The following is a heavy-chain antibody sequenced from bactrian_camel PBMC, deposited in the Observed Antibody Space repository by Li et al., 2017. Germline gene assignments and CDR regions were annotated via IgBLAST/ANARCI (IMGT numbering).Heavy chain of an antibody. V-gene: IGHV3S1*01. CDR2: ISPGDGTT. J-gene: IGHJ4*01. D-gene: IGHD1*01. CDR1: GFTVSNNW. Sequence: HVQLVESGGGLVQPGGSLRLSCAASGFTVSNNWMHWVRQAPGKGLEWVSAISPGDGTTLSADSVKGRFTISRDNAKNTVYLQLDSLKTEDTAMYYCAADALPSGASDFNGWGQGTQVTVS. CDR3: AADALPSGASDFNG.